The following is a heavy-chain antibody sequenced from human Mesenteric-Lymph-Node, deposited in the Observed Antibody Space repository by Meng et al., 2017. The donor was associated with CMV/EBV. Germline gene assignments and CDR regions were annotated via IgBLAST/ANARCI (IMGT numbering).Heavy chain of an antibody. CDR3: ARDSANFGALSPFDY. J-gene: IGHJ4*02. CDR2: MYYSGST. Sequence: GSLRLSCTVSGGSISSTSYYWGWIRQPPGKGLEWIGSMYYSGSTYYNPSLKSRVTLSLDTSKNQFSLKLSSVTAADTAVYYCARDSANFGALSPFDYWGQGTLVTVSS. V-gene: IGHV4-39*07. D-gene: IGHD3-10*01. CDR1: GGSISSTSYY.